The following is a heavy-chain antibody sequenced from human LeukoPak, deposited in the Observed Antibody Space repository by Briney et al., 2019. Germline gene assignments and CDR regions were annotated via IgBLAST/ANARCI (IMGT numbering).Heavy chain of an antibody. CDR3: ARNSGWYGVS. Sequence: ASVKVSCKASGYTFTNYYIHWVRQAPGQGLECMGIINPSGGSTSYAQKFQGRVTMTRDMSTSTVYMELSSLRSEDTAVYYCARNSGWYGVSWGQGTLVTVSS. CDR1: GYTFTNYY. CDR2: INPSGGST. V-gene: IGHV1-46*01. J-gene: IGHJ4*02. D-gene: IGHD6-19*01.